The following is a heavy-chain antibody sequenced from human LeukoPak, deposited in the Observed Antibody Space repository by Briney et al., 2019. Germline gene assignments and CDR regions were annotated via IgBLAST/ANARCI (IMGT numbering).Heavy chain of an antibody. J-gene: IGHJ5*02. CDR3: ARGLRPGWAVTSVRVWFDP. CDR2: VCHSGST. Sequence: SETLSLTCAVYGGSFSDYYWSWIRQPPGEGLEWIGEVCHSGSTTYNPSLKSRVTISVDTSKKQFSLTLSSVTAADTAVYYCARGLRPGWAVTSVRVWFDPWGQGILVTVSS. CDR1: GGSFSDYY. V-gene: IGHV4-34*01. D-gene: IGHD4-17*01.